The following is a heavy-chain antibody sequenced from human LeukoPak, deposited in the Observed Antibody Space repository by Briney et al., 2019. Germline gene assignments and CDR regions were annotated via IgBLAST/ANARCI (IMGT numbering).Heavy chain of an antibody. CDR1: GYTLTELS. D-gene: IGHD5-12*01. J-gene: IGHJ2*01. Sequence: ASVKVSCKVSGYTLTELSMHWVRQAPGKGLEWMGGFDPEDGETIYAQKFQGRVTMTEDTSTDTAYMELSSLRSEDTAVCYCATDPPPRGHKWLRHWYFDHWGRGTLVTVSS. CDR3: ATDPPPRGHKWLRHWYFDH. V-gene: IGHV1-24*01. CDR2: FDPEDGET.